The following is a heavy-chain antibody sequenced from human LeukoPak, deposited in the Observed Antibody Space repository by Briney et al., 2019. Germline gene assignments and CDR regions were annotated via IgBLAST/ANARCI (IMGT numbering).Heavy chain of an antibody. Sequence: GGSLRLSCEASEFTFSGYWMSWVRRAQGRGLEWVANIKQDGSEKNYVDSVKGRFIISRDNAKNSLYLQMNTLRAYDTAVYYCARDGFGTGSNWGQGTLVTVSS. CDR1: EFTFSGYW. CDR2: IKQDGSEK. J-gene: IGHJ4*02. V-gene: IGHV3-7*03. D-gene: IGHD3-16*01. CDR3: ARDGFGTGSN.